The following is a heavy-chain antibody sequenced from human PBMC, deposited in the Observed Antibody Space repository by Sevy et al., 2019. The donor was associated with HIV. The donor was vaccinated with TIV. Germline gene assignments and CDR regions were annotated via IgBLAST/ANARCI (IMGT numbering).Heavy chain of an antibody. J-gene: IGHJ4*02. CDR3: AKASIEVAATTGGVFDY. CDR2: ISESGAMT. D-gene: IGHD6-19*01. Sequence: GGSLRLSCVASGFTSSSYAMSWVRQAPGKGLEWVSSISESGAMTYYADSVKGRFTISRDNSKSTLYLQMNSLRAEETAIYYCAKASIEVAATTGGVFDYWGQGTLVTVSS. V-gene: IGHV3-23*01. CDR1: GFTSSSYA.